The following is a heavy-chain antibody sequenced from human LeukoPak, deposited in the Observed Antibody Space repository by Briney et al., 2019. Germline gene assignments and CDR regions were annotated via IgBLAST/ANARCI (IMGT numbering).Heavy chain of an antibody. D-gene: IGHD2-2*01. CDR1: GGSISSGDYY. V-gene: IGHV4-30-4*01. CDR2: IYYSGST. Sequence: SETLSLTCTVSGGSISSGDYYWSWIRQPPGKGLEWIGYIYYSGSTYYNPSLKSRVTISVDTSKNQFSLKLSSVTAADTAVYYCARHSKRSSTSWQWDWVSFFDYWGQGTLVTVSS. J-gene: IGHJ4*02. CDR3: ARHSKRSSTSWQWDWVSFFDY.